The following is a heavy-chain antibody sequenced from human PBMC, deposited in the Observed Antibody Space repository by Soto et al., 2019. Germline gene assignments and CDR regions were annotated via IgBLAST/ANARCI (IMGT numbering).Heavy chain of an antibody. CDR3: ARDPMCGIVTRCPPNKRYGMDV. CDR1: GYTFTDYY. CDR2: INPNSGGA. V-gene: IGHV1-2*02. J-gene: IGHJ6*02. Sequence: KVSCKASGYTFTDYYMHWVRRAPGQGLEWMGWINPNSGGAIYAQKLQGRVTMTRDTPIRTAYVELSRLTADDTAVYYCARDPMCGIVTRCPPNKRYGMDVWGQGTTVTVSS. D-gene: IGHD2-2*01.